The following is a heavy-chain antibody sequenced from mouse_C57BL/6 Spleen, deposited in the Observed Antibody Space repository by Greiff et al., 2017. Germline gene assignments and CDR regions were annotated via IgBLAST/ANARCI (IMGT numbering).Heavy chain of an antibody. V-gene: IGHV6-3*01. CDR3: TQETIYYDDDYWYFDV. CDR2: IRLKSDNYAT. J-gene: IGHJ1*03. Sequence: EVKVVESGGGLVQPGGSMKLSCVASGFTFSNYWMNWVRQSPEKGLEWVAQIRLKSDNYATNYAESVKGRFTISRDDSKSSVYLQMNNLRAEDTGIYYCTQETIYYDDDYWYFDVWGTGTTVTVSS. D-gene: IGHD2-4*01. CDR1: GFTFSNYW.